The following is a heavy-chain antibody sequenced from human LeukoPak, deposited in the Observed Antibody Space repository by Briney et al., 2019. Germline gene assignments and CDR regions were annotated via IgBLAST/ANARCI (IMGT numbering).Heavy chain of an antibody. CDR2: TYYRTRWYF. J-gene: IGHJ5*02. Sequence: SQTLSLTCAISGDSVSNNGASWSWIRQSPSRGLEWLGRTYYRTRWYFDYAVSVRSRATINPDTSKNQFSLQLDSVTPEDTAVYYCARGGAGWYVSVFDPWGQGTLVTVSS. D-gene: IGHD6-19*01. CDR1: GDSVSNNGAS. CDR3: ARGGAGWYVSVFDP. V-gene: IGHV6-1*01.